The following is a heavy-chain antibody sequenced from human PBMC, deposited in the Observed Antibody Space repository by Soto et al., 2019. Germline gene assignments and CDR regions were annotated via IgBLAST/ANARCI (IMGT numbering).Heavy chain of an antibody. CDR2: INPNSGGT. V-gene: IGHV1-2*02. Sequence: ASVKVSCKASGYTFTGHYMHWVRQAPGQGLEWMGWINPNSGGTNYAQKFQGRVTMTRDTSISTAYMELSRLRSDDTAVYYCASFSKGHYYHYVMDVWGQGTTVTVSS. CDR3: ASFSKGHYYHYVMDV. J-gene: IGHJ6*02. CDR1: GYTFTGHY.